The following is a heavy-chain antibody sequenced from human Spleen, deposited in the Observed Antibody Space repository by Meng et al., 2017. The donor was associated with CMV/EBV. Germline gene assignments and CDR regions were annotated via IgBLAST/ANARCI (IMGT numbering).Heavy chain of an antibody. CDR1: RFTFDDYA. V-gene: IGHV3-43D*03. CDR3: ARGFDY. Sequence: GSLRLSCAASRFTFDDYAMHWVRQAPGKGLEWVSLISWDGGNTHYADSVKGRFTISRDNSKNSLYLQMNSLRPEDTALYYCARGFDYWGQGTLVTVSS. CDR2: ISWDGGNT. J-gene: IGHJ4*02.